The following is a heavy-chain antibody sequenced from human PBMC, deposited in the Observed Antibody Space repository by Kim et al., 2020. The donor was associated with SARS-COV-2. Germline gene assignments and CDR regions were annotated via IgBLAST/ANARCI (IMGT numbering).Heavy chain of an antibody. CDR3: ARDLISSGRIDY. Sequence: YATSVKGRFTISRDNAKNSLYLQMNSLRAEDTAVYYCARDLISSGRIDYWGQGTLVTVSS. V-gene: IGHV3-11*01. D-gene: IGHD3-22*01. J-gene: IGHJ4*02.